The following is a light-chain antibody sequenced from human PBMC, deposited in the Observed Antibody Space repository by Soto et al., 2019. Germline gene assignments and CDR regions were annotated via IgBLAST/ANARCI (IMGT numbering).Light chain of an antibody. Sequence: DIQMTQSPSTLSASVGDRVTITCRASQSIGRSLAWYQQKLGEAPNLLIYEASSLESGVPSRFSGSGSGTEFTPTISMLQPDYFATYYYQQYNSFLLIFGPGTTVDIK. CDR3: QQYNSFLLI. V-gene: IGKV1-5*01. CDR2: EAS. CDR1: QSIGRS. J-gene: IGKJ3*01.